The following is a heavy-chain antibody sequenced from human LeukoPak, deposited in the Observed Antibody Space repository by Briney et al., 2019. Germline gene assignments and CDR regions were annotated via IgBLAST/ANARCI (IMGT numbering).Heavy chain of an antibody. D-gene: IGHD4-17*01. CDR2: IHPNNGDT. J-gene: IGHJ4*02. Sequence: ASVKVSCKPSGYTFTDYYIHWVRQAPGQGLEWMAWIHPNNGDTKYAQKFQGRISMTTDTSITTVYMELSSLRSDDTAVYYCARASNANGDTRPFDYWGQGTLVTVSS. CDR1: GYTFTDYY. CDR3: ARASNANGDTRPFDY. V-gene: IGHV1-2*02.